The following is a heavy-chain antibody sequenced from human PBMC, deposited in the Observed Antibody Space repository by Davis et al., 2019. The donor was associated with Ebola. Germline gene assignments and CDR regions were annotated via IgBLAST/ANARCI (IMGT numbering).Heavy chain of an antibody. CDR1: GASISSSEW. D-gene: IGHD6-13*01. CDR2: VSLSGTT. CDR3: TRVNIGFVSAVL. J-gene: IGHJ4*02. Sequence: PSETLSLTCVVSGASISSSEWWSWVRQPPGKGLEWIGAVSLSGTTNYNPSLESRVTISVDKSRNHLSLNVSPVTAADTAMYYCTRVNIGFVSAVLWGQGSLVTVSS. V-gene: IGHV4-4*02.